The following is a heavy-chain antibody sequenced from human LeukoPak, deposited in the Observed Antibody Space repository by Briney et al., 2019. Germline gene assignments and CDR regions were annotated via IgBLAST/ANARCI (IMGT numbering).Heavy chain of an antibody. D-gene: IGHD2-15*01. V-gene: IGHV1-69*05. CDR1: GGTFSSYA. Sequence: GALVKVSCKASGGTFSSYAISWVRQAPGQGLEWMGRIIPIFGTANYAQKFQGRVTITTDESTSTAYMELSSLRSEDTAVYYCASQYCSGGSCYGANDYWGQGTLVTVSS. CDR3: ASQYCSGGSCYGANDY. J-gene: IGHJ4*02. CDR2: IIPIFGTA.